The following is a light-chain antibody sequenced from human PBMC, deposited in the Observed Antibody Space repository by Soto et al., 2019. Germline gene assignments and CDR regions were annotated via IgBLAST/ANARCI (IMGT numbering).Light chain of an antibody. CDR2: GAS. J-gene: IGKJ1*01. V-gene: IGKV3-20*01. CDR1: QSVSSSY. Sequence: EIELTQSPGTLSLSPGERATLSCRASQSVSSSYVAWYQQKPGQAPRLLIYGASTRATGIPDRFSGSGSGTDFILSISRLEPEDFAVYYCHQYNSAPRTFGQGTRWIS. CDR3: HQYNSAPRT.